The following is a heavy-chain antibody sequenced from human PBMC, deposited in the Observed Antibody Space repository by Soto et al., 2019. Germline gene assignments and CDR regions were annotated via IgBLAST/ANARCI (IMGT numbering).Heavy chain of an antibody. Sequence: PSETLSLTCTVSGGSISSGDYYWSWIRQPPGKGLEWIGYIYYSGSTYYNPSLKSRVTISVDTPKNQFSLKLSSVTAADTAVYYCARGAGDDFWSGYYPLGIYYYYGMDVWGQGTTVTVSS. CDR1: GGSISSGDYY. CDR2: IYYSGST. CDR3: ARGAGDDFWSGYYPLGIYYYYGMDV. D-gene: IGHD3-3*01. J-gene: IGHJ6*02. V-gene: IGHV4-30-4*01.